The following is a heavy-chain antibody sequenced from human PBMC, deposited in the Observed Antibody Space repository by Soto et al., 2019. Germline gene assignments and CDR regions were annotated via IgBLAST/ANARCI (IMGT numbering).Heavy chain of an antibody. CDR3: ARDAGVASAIDY. V-gene: IGHV4-31*02. Sequence: QVQLQESGPGLVKPSQTLSVTCSVSGDSVGRGGHYWTWIRQHPGKGLEWIGSIYWTGSTSYNPSLKRRVTISVDRSKNQFSLKVSSVTAADTAVYYCARDAGVASAIDYWGQGTLITVSS. CDR1: GDSVGRGGHY. CDR2: IYWTGST. J-gene: IGHJ4*02. D-gene: IGHD2-15*01.